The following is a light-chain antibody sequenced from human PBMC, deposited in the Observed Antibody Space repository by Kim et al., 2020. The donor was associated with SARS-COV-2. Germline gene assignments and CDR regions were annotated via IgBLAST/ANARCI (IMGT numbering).Light chain of an antibody. CDR2: EVT. J-gene: IGLJ1*01. CDR3: ASHGGYDYV. Sequence: PGPSVAISCSGTRGDFGSYKSVSWYQQHPGKSPKLIIYEVTKRPSGVPDRFSGSMSGNTASLTVSGLQAEDEADYYCASHGGYDYVFGTGTKVTVL. CDR1: RGDFGSYKS. V-gene: IGLV2-8*01.